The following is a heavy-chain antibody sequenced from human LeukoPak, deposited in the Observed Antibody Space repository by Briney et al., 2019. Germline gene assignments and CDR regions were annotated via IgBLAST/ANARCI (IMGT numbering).Heavy chain of an antibody. CDR1: GYTFTSYY. CDR3: AELGITMIGGV. V-gene: IGHV1-46*01. J-gene: IGHJ6*04. Sequence: EASVKVSCKASGYTFTSYYMHWVRQAPGQGLEWMGIINPSGGSTSYAQKFQGRVTMTRDMSTSTVYMELSSLRSEDTAVYYCAELGITMIGGVWGKGTTVTISS. CDR2: INPSGGST. D-gene: IGHD3-10*02.